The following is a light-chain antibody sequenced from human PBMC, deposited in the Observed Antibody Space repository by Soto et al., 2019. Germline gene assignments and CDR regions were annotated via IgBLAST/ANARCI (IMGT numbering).Light chain of an antibody. CDR3: QQYHNWLIT. CDR1: QSVSSY. CDR2: CAI. J-gene: IGKJ5*01. V-gene: IGKV3-11*02. Sequence: EFVLTKSPGTLSLSPGERATLACRASQSVSSYLAWYQQKPVHAAPLLLLCAINKGTGIPTRFMGSRSWGNFTPTISSLQAEEFIGYYCQQYHNWLITFCQGTRLEVK.